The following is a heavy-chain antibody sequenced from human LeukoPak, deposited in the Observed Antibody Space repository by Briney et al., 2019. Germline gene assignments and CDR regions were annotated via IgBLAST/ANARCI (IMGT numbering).Heavy chain of an antibody. CDR3: ARVPLRTGAFDI. D-gene: IGHD3/OR15-3a*01. CDR1: GGSISTYY. Sequence: PSETLSLTCTVSGGSISTYYWSWIRQPAGKGLEWIGRIYTSGSTNYNPSLKSRVTISVDTSKNQFSLKLSSVTAADTAVYYCARVPLRTGAFDIWGQGTMVTVSS. V-gene: IGHV4-4*07. CDR2: IYTSGST. J-gene: IGHJ3*02.